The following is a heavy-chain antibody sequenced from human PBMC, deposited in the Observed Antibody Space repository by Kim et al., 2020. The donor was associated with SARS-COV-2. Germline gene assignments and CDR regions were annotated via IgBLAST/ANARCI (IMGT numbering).Heavy chain of an antibody. V-gene: IGHV4-39*01. CDR2: IYYSGST. Sequence: SETLSLTCTVSGGSISSSSYYWGWIRQPPGKGLEWIGSIYYSGSTYYNPSLKSRVTISVDTSKNQFSLKLSSVTAADTAVYYCARHPVTTVVTGFDYWGQGTLVTVSS. D-gene: IGHD4-17*01. J-gene: IGHJ4*02. CDR1: GGSISSSSYY. CDR3: ARHPVTTVVTGFDY.